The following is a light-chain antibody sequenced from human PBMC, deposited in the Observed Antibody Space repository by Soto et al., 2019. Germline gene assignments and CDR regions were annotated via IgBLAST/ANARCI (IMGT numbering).Light chain of an antibody. J-gene: IGKJ1*01. CDR3: QQYGSSVLT. V-gene: IGKV3-20*01. CDR1: LSITSNF. Sequence: EIVLTQSPGTLSLSPGERATLSCRASLSITSNFLAWYQQKPGQAPRLLLYDASNRATGIPDRFSGSGSGKDFRLTISRLEPEDFGVYYCQQYGSSVLTFGQRTRGEIK. CDR2: DAS.